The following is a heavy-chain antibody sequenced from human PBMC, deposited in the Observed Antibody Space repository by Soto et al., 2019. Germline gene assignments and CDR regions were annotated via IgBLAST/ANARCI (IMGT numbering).Heavy chain of an antibody. CDR1: GFTFSSYA. J-gene: IGHJ6*02. CDR3: AKDRDGAAAGPTKFYGMDV. CDR2: ISGSGDST. V-gene: IGHV3-23*01. D-gene: IGHD6-13*01. Sequence: GGSVRLSCAASGFTFSSYAMSWVRQAPGKGLEWVSVISGSGDSTYYADSVRGRFTISRDNSKNTLYLQMNSLRAEDTAVYYCAKDRDGAAAGPTKFYGMDVWGQGTTVTAP.